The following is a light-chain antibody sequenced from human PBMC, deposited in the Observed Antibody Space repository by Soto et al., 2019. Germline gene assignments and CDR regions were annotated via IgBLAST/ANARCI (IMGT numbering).Light chain of an antibody. CDR3: SSYTSSTNIV. Sequence: QSALTHPASVSWSPGQSITIACTGTSSDVGGYNYVSWYQQHPGKAPKLMIYEVSNRPSGVSNRFSGSKSGNTASLTISGLQAEEEADRYCSSYTSSTNIVFGTGTKVTVL. J-gene: IGLJ1*01. CDR2: EVS. V-gene: IGLV2-14*01. CDR1: SSDVGGYNY.